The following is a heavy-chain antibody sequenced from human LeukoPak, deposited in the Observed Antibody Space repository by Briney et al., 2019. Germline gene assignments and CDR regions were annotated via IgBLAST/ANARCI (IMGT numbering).Heavy chain of an antibody. J-gene: IGHJ4*02. Sequence: GGSLRLSCAASGFTFSSYGMHWVRQAPGKGLEWVANIRYDGSNKYYADSVKGRFTISRDNTKNTLYLQMNSLRAEDTAVYYCAKGPAPGYQLLWVLYYFDYWGQGTLVTVSS. CDR2: IRYDGSNK. CDR3: AKGPAPGYQLLWVLYYFDY. V-gene: IGHV3-30*02. CDR1: GFTFSSYG. D-gene: IGHD2-2*01.